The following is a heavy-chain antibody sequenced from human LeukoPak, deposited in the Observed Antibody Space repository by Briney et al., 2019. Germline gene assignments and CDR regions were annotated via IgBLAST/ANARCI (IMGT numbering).Heavy chain of an antibody. Sequence: GGSLRLSCAASGFTVSSYSMIWVRQAPGKGLEWVSSISSSSSYIYYADSVKGRFTISRDNAKNSLYLQMNSLRAEDTAVYYCARGDIVVVPAAFWGQGTLVTVSS. CDR1: GFTVSSYS. V-gene: IGHV3-21*01. CDR2: ISSSSSYI. J-gene: IGHJ4*02. D-gene: IGHD2-2*01. CDR3: ARGDIVVVPAAF.